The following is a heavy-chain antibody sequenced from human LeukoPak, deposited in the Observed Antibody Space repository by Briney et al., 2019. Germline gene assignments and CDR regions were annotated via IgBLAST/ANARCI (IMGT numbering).Heavy chain of an antibody. CDR1: GFTFSSYG. V-gene: IGHV3-30*02. D-gene: IGHD3-10*01. CDR2: IRYDGSNK. J-gene: IGHJ4*02. Sequence: GGSLRLSCAASGFTFSSYGMHWVRQAPGKGLEWVAFIRYDGSNKYYADSEKGRFTISRDNSKNTLYLQMNSLRAEDTAVYYCAKEVAYGSGSYFDYWGQGTLVTVSS. CDR3: AKEVAYGSGSYFDY.